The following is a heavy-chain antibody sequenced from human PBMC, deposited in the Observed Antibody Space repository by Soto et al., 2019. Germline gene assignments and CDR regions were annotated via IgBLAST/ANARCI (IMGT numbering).Heavy chain of an antibody. V-gene: IGHV3-11*01. CDR2: ISSSGSTI. CDR3: ARDSTRGSIYFDY. J-gene: IGHJ4*02. CDR1: GFTFSDYY. D-gene: IGHD3-10*01. Sequence: GGSLRLSCAASGFTFSDYYMSWIRQAPGKGLEWVSYISSSGSTIYYADSVKGRFTISRDNAKNSLYLQMNSLRAEDTAVYYCARDSTRGSIYFDYWGQGNLVTVSS.